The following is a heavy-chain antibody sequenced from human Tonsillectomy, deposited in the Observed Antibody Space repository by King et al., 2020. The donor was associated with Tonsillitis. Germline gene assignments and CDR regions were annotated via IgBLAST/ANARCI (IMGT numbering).Heavy chain of an antibody. CDR1: GFTFSTYS. V-gene: IGHV3-48*01. J-gene: IGHJ4*02. D-gene: IGHD4-23*01. CDR2: ISSANTSM. Sequence: VQLVESGGGLVQPEGSLRLSCAASGFTFSTYSMNWVRQAPGKGLEWISYISSANTSMYYSDSVKGRFTISRDNAKNSLYLQMNSLRAEDTAMYYCARDPMTTVVMVDYWGQGTLVTVSS. CDR3: ARDPMTTVVMVDY.